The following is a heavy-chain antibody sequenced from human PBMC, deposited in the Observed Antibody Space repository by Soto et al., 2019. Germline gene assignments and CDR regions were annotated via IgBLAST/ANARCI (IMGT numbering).Heavy chain of an antibody. CDR2: IYHSGNT. V-gene: IGHV4-30-2*01. CDR3: ARAGSGWYTPNNWFDP. Sequence: SETLSLTCAVSGGSINSGGYSWSWVRQPPGKGLEWIGYIYHSGNTYYNPSLKSRVTISVDRSKNHFSLKLSSVTAADTAVYYCARAGSGWYTPNNWFDPWGQGTLVTVSS. CDR1: GGSINSGGYS. D-gene: IGHD6-19*01. J-gene: IGHJ5*02.